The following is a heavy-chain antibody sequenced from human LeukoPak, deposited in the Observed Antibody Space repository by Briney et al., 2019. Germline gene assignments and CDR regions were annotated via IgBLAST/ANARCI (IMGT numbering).Heavy chain of an antibody. CDR2: IYHSGST. D-gene: IGHD6-19*01. CDR3: ARYSSGWYRSFDY. J-gene: IGHJ4*02. V-gene: IGHV4-38-2*02. CDR1: GYYISIGYY. Sequence: SETLSLTCTVSGYYISIGYYWGWIRQPPGNGLEWIGSIYHSGSTSYNPSLSSRVTISVDTSKNQFSLKLSSVTAADTAVYYCARYSSGWYRSFDYWGQGTLVTVSS.